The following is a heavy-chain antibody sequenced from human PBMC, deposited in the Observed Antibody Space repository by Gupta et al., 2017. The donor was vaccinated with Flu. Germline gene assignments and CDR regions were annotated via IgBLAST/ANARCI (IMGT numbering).Heavy chain of an antibody. CDR2: IKNKASGYTT. D-gene: IGHD5-18*01. CDR3: IRDWNTAMFD. J-gene: IGHJ4*02. Sequence: EVQLVESGGGLVQPGGSLRLSCADSGSTFSDPYTDWVRQTPGKGLGWVARIKNKASGYTTQHAASVKGRFIISRDDSKNSLSLQMNSLDTEDTAIYYCIRDWNTAMFDWGQGALVTVSS. CDR1: GSTFSDPY. V-gene: IGHV3-72*01.